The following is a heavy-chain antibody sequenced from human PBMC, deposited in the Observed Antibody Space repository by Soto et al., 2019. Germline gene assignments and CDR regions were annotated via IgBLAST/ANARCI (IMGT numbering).Heavy chain of an antibody. CDR3: TRNGDWNFDY. D-gene: IGHD4-17*01. CDR2: IYYSGNT. CDR1: GGSISSSNYY. Sequence: PSETLSLTCTVSGGSISSSNYYWGWIRQPPGKGLEWIGSIYYSGNTYYNPSLKSRVTMSVDTSKNQFSLNLHSVTAADTAVYYCTRNGDWNFDYWGQGTLVTVSS. V-gene: IGHV4-39*07. J-gene: IGHJ4*02.